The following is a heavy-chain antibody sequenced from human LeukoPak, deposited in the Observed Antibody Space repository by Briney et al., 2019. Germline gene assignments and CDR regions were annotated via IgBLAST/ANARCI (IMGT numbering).Heavy chain of an antibody. J-gene: IGHJ4*02. V-gene: IGHV5-51*01. Sequence: GESLKISCKGSGYSFTSYWIGWVRQMPGKGLEWVGIIYPDDSDTGYSPSFQDQVTISADKSISTAYLQWSSLKASDTAMYYCARHYPGGDYFIDYWGQGTLVTVSS. CDR2: IYPDDSDT. CDR1: GYSFTSYW. D-gene: IGHD4-17*01. CDR3: ARHYPGGDYFIDY.